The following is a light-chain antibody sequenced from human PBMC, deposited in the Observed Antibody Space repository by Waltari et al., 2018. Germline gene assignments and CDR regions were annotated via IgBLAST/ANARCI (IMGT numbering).Light chain of an antibody. CDR2: GVT. V-gene: IGLV2-8*01. J-gene: IGLJ2*01. CDR3: ASYAAGNNVI. CDR1: SSDVGGSNY. Sequence: QSALTQPPSASGSAGQSVTISCTGTSSDVGGSNYVSWYQQHPGKAPKLIIYGVTKRPSGVPDRFSGSKSGNTASLTVSGLQADDEADYFCASYAAGNNVIFGGGTKLTVL.